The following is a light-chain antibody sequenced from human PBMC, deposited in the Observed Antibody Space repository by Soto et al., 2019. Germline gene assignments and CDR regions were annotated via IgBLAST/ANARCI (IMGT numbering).Light chain of an antibody. CDR3: QQTYSTPPWT. Sequence: DIHLTQSPSSLSASVGDRVTISCRATQGIGTYLTWYQQKPGRAPNLLIYDASTLQTGAPSRFSGRASATDFTRTISSLQPEDVGTYFCQQTYSTPPWTFGQGTMVEI. V-gene: IGKV1-39*01. J-gene: IGKJ1*01. CDR2: DAS. CDR1: QGIGTY.